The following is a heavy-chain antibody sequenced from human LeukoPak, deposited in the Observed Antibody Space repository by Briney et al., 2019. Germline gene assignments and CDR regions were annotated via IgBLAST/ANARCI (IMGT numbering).Heavy chain of an antibody. CDR2: ISSSGSTI. CDR1: GFTFSNYN. D-gene: IGHD6-13*01. J-gene: IGHJ4*02. Sequence: GGSLRLSCAASGFTFSNYNINWVRQAPGKGLEWVSYISSSGSTISYADSVKGRFTISRDIPKNSLYLQMNSLRGDDTAVYYCARTRPGIVAAGNALDYWGQGTLVTVSS. V-gene: IGHV3-48*04. CDR3: ARTRPGIVAAGNALDY.